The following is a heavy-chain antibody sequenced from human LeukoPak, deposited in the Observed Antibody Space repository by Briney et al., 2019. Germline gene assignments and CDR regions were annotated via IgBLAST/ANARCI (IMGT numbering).Heavy chain of an antibody. CDR3: ARETRGWFGELLGFDP. D-gene: IGHD3-10*01. V-gene: IGHV4-59*01. J-gene: IGHJ5*02. CDR1: GGSISSYY. CDR2: IYYSGST. Sequence: SETLSLTCTVPGGSISSYYWSWIRQPPGKGLEWMGYIYYSGSTNYNPSLKSRVTISVDTSKNQFSLKLSSVTAADTAVYYCARETRGWFGELLGFDPWGQGTLVTVSS.